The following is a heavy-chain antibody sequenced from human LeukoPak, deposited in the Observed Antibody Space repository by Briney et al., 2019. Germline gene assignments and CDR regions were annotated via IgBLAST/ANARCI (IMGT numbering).Heavy chain of an antibody. CDR3: ARASYSYDISGWVPFDY. V-gene: IGHV4-39*07. J-gene: IGHJ4*02. D-gene: IGHD3-22*01. Sequence: SETLSLTCTVSGGSITSSYYWGWIRQPPGKGLEWIGSIYYSGSTTYNPSLKSRVTISGDTSENQFSLRLSSVTAADTAVYYCARASYSYDISGWVPFDYWGQGTLVAVSS. CDR1: GGSITSSYY. CDR2: IYYSGST.